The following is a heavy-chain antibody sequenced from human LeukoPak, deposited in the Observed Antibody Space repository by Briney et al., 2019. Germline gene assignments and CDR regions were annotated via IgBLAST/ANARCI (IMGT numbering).Heavy chain of an antibody. CDR3: ATLRGVYRFAAFDI. Sequence: GASVKVSCKASGYTFTGYYIHWVRQAPGQGLEWMGWINPNSGGTNYAQKFQGRVTVTGDTSISTAYMELSRLRSDDTAVYYCATLRGVYRFAAFDIWGQGTMVTVSS. CDR2: INPNSGGT. D-gene: IGHD3-10*01. V-gene: IGHV1-2*02. CDR1: GYTFTGYY. J-gene: IGHJ3*02.